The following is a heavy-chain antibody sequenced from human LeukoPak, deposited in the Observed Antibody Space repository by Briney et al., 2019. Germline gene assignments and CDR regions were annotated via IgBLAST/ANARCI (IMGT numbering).Heavy chain of an antibody. Sequence: SVKVSCKASGGAFSSYAISWVRQAPGQGLEWMGGIIPIFGTANYAQKFQGRVTITADESTSTAYMELSSLRSEDTAVYYCARGRSAVADAAGFDYWGLGTLVTVSS. J-gene: IGHJ4*02. CDR3: ARGRSAVADAAGFDY. V-gene: IGHV1-69*13. D-gene: IGHD6-19*01. CDR2: IIPIFGTA. CDR1: GGAFSSYA.